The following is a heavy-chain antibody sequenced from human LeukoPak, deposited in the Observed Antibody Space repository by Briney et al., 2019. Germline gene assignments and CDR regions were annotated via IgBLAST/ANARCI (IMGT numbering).Heavy chain of an antibody. V-gene: IGHV3-74*01. CDR2: INGDGSST. Sequence: PGGSLRLSCAASGFTFSAYWMHWVRQLPGKGLVWVSRINGDGSSTNYADSVKGRFTISRDNAKNTLYLQMNSLRAEDTAIYYCARDSQVTGTYLWFFDYWGQGALVTVSS. J-gene: IGHJ4*02. CDR3: ARDSQVTGTYLWFFDY. CDR1: GFTFSAYW. D-gene: IGHD1-26*01.